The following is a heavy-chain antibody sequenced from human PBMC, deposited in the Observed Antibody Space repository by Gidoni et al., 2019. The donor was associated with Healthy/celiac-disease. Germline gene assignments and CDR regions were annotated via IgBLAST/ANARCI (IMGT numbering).Heavy chain of an antibody. CDR2: IDPSDSYT. V-gene: IGHV5-10-1*03. CDR1: GYSFTSYW. D-gene: IGHD6-13*01. Sequence: EVQLVQSGAEVKKPGESLRISCKGSGYSFTSYWISWVRQMPGNGLEWMGRIDPSDSYTNYSPSFQGHVTISADKSISTAYLQWSSLKASDTAMYYCARLPESSIAAAGTFYPPQTYYYYYYMDVWGKGTTVTVSS. CDR3: ARLPESSIAAAGTFYPPQTYYYYYYMDV. J-gene: IGHJ6*03.